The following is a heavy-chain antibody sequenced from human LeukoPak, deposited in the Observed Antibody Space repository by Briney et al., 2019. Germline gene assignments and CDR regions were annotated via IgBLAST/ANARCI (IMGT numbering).Heavy chain of an antibody. V-gene: IGHV4-59*12. CDR1: SGSIISYY. CDR2: IYYSGST. CDR3: ARLDDLPYYYDSSGQGAFDI. Sequence: SETLSLTCTVSSGSIISYYWSWIRQPPGKGLEWIGYIYYSGSTNYNPSLKSRVTISVDTSKNQFSLKLTSVTAADTAVYYCARLDDLPYYYDSSGQGAFDIWGQGTMVTVSS. J-gene: IGHJ3*02. D-gene: IGHD3-22*01.